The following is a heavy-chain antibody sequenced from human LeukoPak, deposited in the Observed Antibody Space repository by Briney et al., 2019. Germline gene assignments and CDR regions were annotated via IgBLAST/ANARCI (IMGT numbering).Heavy chain of an antibody. CDR2: IYYSGST. J-gene: IGHJ4*02. V-gene: IGHV4-59*01. CDR1: GGSITSYH. CDR3: ARGGSGTYYHY. Sequence: ASETLSLTCTVSGGSITSYHYSWIRQPPGKGLEWIGYIYYSGSTNYNPSLKSRVTISLDTSKNQFSLKLSSVNAADTAVYYCARGGSGTYYHYWGQGTLVTVSS. D-gene: IGHD1-26*01.